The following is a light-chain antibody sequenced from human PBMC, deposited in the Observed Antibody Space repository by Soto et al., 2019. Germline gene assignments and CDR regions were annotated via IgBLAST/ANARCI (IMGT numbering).Light chain of an antibody. CDR2: DVS. V-gene: IGLV2-14*01. CDR3: SSYASTSPHVL. CDR1: SSDVGLFTY. Sequence: QSALTQPASVSGSPGQSITISCTGPSSDVGLFTYVSWYQMHPGKGPKLMIHDVSNRPSGVSSRFSGSRSGNTASLNISALQPEDEADYYCSSYASTSPHVLFGGGTKLTVL. J-gene: IGLJ2*01.